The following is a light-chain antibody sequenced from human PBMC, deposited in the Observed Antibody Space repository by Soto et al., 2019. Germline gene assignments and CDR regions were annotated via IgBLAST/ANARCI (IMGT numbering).Light chain of an antibody. V-gene: IGKV3-15*01. J-gene: IGKJ1*01. CDR2: GAS. Sequence: EIVMTQSPSTLSVSPGERSTLSCMASQSVSSNLAWYQQKPGQAPRLLIYGASTRATGIPARFSGSGSGTEFTLTISSLQPDDFATYYCQQYYTYWHMFGQGTKVDTK. CDR1: QSVSSN. CDR3: QQYYTYWHM.